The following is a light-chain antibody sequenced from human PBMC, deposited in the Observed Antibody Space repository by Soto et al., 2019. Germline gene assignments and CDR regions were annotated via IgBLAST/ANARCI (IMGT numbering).Light chain of an antibody. CDR3: QQRRDWPIT. CDR1: QSVWTS. J-gene: IGKJ5*01. V-gene: IGKV3-11*01. CDR2: DSS. Sequence: EIVLTQSPATLSLSPGERATLSCKASQSVWTSLVWYQQKPGQAPRLLMYDSSNRATGIPARFSGSGAGTDFTLTISSLDPDDFAVYYCQQRRDWPITFGQGTRLEIK.